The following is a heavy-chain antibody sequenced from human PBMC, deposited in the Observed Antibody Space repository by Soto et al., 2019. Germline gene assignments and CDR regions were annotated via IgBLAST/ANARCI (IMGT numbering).Heavy chain of an antibody. CDR1: GFPFSRYV. Sequence: EVQLLESGGGLVQRGGSLRLSCAASGFPFSRYVMSWVRQAPGKGLEWVSGISGGGSNTFYADSVKGRFTISRDNSKNTLLLQMSSLGAEDTSVYYCAKDSNKYSSSLRGRYFDHWGQGIGVTVSS. CDR2: ISGGGSNT. V-gene: IGHV3-23*01. CDR3: AKDSNKYSSSLRGRYFDH. J-gene: IGHJ4*02. D-gene: IGHD6-6*01.